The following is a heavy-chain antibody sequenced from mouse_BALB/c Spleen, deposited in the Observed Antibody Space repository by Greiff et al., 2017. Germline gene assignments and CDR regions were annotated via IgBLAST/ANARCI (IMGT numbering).Heavy chain of an antibody. Sequence: QVQLQQPGAELVRPGASVKLSCKASGYTFTSYWMNWVKQRPEQGLEWIGRIDPYDSETHYNQKFKDKAILTVDKSSSTAYMQLSSLTSEDSAVYYCASPTTPVVAPGFAYWGQGTLVTVSA. CDR3: ASPTTPVVAPGFAY. CDR1: GYTFTSYW. D-gene: IGHD1-1*01. J-gene: IGHJ3*01. V-gene: IGHV1-74*01. CDR2: IDPYDSET.